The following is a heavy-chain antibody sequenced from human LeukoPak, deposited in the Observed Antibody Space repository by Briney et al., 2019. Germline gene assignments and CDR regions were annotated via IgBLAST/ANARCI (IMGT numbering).Heavy chain of an antibody. CDR1: GFTFSSYA. J-gene: IGHJ4*02. V-gene: IGHV3-23*01. CDR2: ISGSGGST. Sequence: GGSLRLSCAAPGFTFSSYAMSWVRQAPGKGLEWVSAISGSGGSTYYADSVKGRFTISRDNSKNTLYLQMNSLRAEDTAVYYCGYGLGYEPFDYWGQGTLVTVSS. CDR3: GYGLGYEPFDY. D-gene: IGHD3-10*01.